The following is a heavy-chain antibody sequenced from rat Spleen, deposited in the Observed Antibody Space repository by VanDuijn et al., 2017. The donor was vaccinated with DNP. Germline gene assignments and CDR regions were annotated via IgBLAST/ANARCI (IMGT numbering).Heavy chain of an antibody. CDR3: VKDLRGGSAFDD. V-gene: IGHV5-27*01. Sequence: EVQLVESGGGLVQPGRSMKLSCAASGFTFSNYYMAWVRQAPTKGLEWVASITNTGGSTYYPDSVRGRFTISRDNAENTVYLQMNSLRSEDTATYYCVKDLRGGSAFDDWGQGVMVTVSS. D-gene: IGHD1-11*01. CDR2: ITNTGGST. J-gene: IGHJ2*01. CDR1: GFTFSNYY.